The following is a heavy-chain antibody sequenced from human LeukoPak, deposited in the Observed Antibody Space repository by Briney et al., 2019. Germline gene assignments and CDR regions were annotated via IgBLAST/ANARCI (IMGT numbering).Heavy chain of an antibody. V-gene: IGHV3-30*15. CDR2: SSSDGGEQ. Sequence: GGSLRLSCAASGFTFRGNLLHWVRQAPGKGLEWVAGSSSDGGEQYYADSVKGRFTFSRDNSKSTLVLQMSSLRPDDTAVYYCARESSSRRFVFDVWGQGTVVAVSS. D-gene: IGHD6-13*01. CDR1: GFTFRGNL. CDR3: ARESSSRRFVFDV. J-gene: IGHJ3*01.